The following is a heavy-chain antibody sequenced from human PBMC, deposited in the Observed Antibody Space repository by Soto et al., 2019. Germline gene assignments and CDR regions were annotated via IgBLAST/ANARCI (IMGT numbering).Heavy chain of an antibody. Sequence: EVQLLESGGGLVQPGGSLRLSCAASGFTFNNYAMTWVRQAPGKGLEWVSAISGGGDTTSYADSVKGRFTVSRDGSKNTLYLQMSSLRAEDTDLYYCAKGRGGSGSLTPSVDFWGQVTLVTVSS. V-gene: IGHV3-23*01. D-gene: IGHD3-10*01. CDR1: GFTFNNYA. J-gene: IGHJ4*02. CDR2: ISGGGDTT. CDR3: AKGRGGSGSLTPSVDF.